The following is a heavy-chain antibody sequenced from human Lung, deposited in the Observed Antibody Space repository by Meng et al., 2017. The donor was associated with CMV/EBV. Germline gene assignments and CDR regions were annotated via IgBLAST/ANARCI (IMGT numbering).Heavy chain of an antibody. CDR3: ARVDYYDSSGYPMTYNWFDP. Sequence: ASVXVSXKASGYTFSSYDINWVRQATGQGLEWMGWMNPNRGNTGYAQKFQGRVTMTRNTSISTAYMELSSLRSEDTAVYYCARVDYYDSSGYPMTYNWFDPWGPG. CDR2: MNPNRGNT. V-gene: IGHV1-8*01. CDR1: GYTFSSYD. J-gene: IGHJ5*02. D-gene: IGHD3-22*01.